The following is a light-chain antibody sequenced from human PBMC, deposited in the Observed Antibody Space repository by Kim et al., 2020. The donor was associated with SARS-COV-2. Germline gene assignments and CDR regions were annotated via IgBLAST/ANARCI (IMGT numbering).Light chain of an antibody. CDR3: QQYDNPPLT. Sequence: DIQMTQSPSSLSASVGDRVTITCQASQDISNYLNWYQQKPGKAPKLLIYDASNLETGVPSRFSGSGSGTDFTFTISSLQPEDNATYYCQQYDNPPLTFGGGTKVDIK. CDR2: DAS. J-gene: IGKJ4*01. V-gene: IGKV1-33*01. CDR1: QDISNY.